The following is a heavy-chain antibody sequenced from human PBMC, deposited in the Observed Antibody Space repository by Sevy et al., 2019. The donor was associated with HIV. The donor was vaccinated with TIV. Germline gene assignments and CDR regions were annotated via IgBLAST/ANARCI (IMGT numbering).Heavy chain of an antibody. Sequence: GGSLRLSCTASGFNFGDYAMSWCRQAPGKGLEWIGFIRSKTYGGTTEYGASVKGRFTISRDDSNSIASLQMNSLKTEDTAVYYCARVRGTISPYYYFGMDVWGQGTTVTVSS. J-gene: IGHJ6*02. V-gene: IGHV3-49*03. D-gene: IGHD3-16*01. CDR2: IRSKTYGGTT. CDR1: GFNFGDYA. CDR3: ARVRGTISPYYYFGMDV.